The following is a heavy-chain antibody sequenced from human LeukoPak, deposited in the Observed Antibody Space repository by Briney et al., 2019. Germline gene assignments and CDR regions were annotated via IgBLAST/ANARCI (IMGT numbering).Heavy chain of an antibody. CDR2: IIPIFGTA. CDR1: GGTFSSYA. V-gene: IGHV1-69*13. CDR3: ARASATRGRVGLGFDI. J-gene: IGHJ3*02. Sequence: ASVKVSCKASGGTFSSYAISWVRQAPGQGLEWMGGIIPIFGTANYAQKFQGRVTITADESTSTAYMELSSLRSEDTAVYYCARASATRGRVGLGFDIWGQGTMVTVSS. D-gene: IGHD3-16*01.